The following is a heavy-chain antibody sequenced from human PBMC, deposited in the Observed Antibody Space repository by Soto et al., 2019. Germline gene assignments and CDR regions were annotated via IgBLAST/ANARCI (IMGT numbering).Heavy chain of an antibody. J-gene: IGHJ6*02. CDR3: ARGIAARPYFYYYGMDV. V-gene: IGHV4-34*01. CDR2: INHSGST. CDR1: GGSFSGYY. Sequence: QVQLQQWGAGLLKPSETLSLTCAVYGGSFSGYYWSWIRQPPGKGLEWSGEINHSGSTNYNPSLKSRVTISVDTSKNQFSLKLSSVTAADTAVYYCARGIAARPYFYYYGMDVWGQGTTVTVSS. D-gene: IGHD6-6*01.